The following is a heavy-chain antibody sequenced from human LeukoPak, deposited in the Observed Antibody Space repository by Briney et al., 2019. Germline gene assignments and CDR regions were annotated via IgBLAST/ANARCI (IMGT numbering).Heavy chain of an antibody. J-gene: IGHJ6*02. V-gene: IGHV4-30-2*01. D-gene: IGHD3-10*01. Sequence: SETLSLTCTVSGGSISSGGYSWSWIRQPPGKGLEWIGYIYHSGSTYYNPSLKSRVTISVDRSKNQFSLKLSSVTAADTAVYYCARVIGGSGSYLGYYYYYGMDVWDQGTTVTVSS. CDR2: IYHSGST. CDR1: GGSISSGGYS. CDR3: ARVIGGSGSYLGYYYYYGMDV.